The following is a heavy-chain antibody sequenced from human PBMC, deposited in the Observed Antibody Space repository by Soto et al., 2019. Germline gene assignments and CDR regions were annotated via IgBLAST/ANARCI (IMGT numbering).Heavy chain of an antibody. CDR3: AKETSAYEIDY. V-gene: IGHV3-30-3*01. Sequence: QVQLVESGGGVVQPGRSLRLSCAASGFIFSGYAMHWVRQAPGKELEWVAVISYDGNTKYYADSVKGRFTVSRDNSKNTLNVQMNNLSAEDTAMYYCAKETSAYEIDYWGQGTLVTVSS. CDR2: ISYDGNTK. CDR1: GFIFSGYA. D-gene: IGHD5-12*01. J-gene: IGHJ4*02.